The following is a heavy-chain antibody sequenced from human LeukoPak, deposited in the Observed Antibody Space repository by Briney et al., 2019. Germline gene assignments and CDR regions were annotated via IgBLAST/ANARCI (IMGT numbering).Heavy chain of an antibody. D-gene: IGHD2-2*03. Sequence: SETLSLTCTVSGGSISGTSYYWGWIRQPPGKGLEWIGSIDYSGSTYYDPSLKSRVTISVDTSKNRFSLKLTSVTVTDTAVYYCARRSVAIVFDYWGQGTLVTVSS. V-gene: IGHV4-39*01. CDR1: GGSISGTSYY. CDR2: IDYSGST. CDR3: ARRSVAIVFDY. J-gene: IGHJ4*02.